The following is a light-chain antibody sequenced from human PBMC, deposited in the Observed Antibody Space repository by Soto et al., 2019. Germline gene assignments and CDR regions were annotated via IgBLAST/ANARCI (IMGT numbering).Light chain of an antibody. CDR3: SSYRSSTTFV. V-gene: IGLV2-14*01. Sequence: QSALTQPASVSGSPGQSITISCNGSSSDVGAYNYVSWYQQYPGKAPKVIIFEDRKRPSGVSNRFSGSKSGDTASLTISGLQADDEADYYCSSYRSSTTFVFGTGTKLTVL. J-gene: IGLJ1*01. CDR1: SSDVGAYNY. CDR2: EDR.